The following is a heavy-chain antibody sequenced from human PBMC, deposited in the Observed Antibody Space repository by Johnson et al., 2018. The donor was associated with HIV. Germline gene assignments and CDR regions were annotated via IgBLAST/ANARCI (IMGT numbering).Heavy chain of an antibody. Sequence: VQLVESGGGLIQPGGSLRLSCAASGFTVSSNYMSWVRQAPGKGLEWVSVIYSGGSTYYADSVKGRFTISRDNSKNTLYLQMNSLRAEDTAVYYCAKDQGIGLSTDDAFDIWGQGTMVTVSS. D-gene: IGHD1-14*01. CDR1: GFTVSSNY. CDR2: IYSGGST. J-gene: IGHJ3*02. CDR3: AKDQGIGLSTDDAFDI. V-gene: IGHV3-66*03.